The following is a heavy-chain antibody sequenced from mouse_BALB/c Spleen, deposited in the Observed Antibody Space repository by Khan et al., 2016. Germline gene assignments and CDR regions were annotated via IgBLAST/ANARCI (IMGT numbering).Heavy chain of an antibody. J-gene: IGHJ4*01. Sequence: EGERGEPGGGLVKPGGSLKLSCAASGFTFSSYVMSWVRQTPEKRLEWVASISTGGDIYYPDIGDDPFSHSRDNARNSLYLQMASRRSEDTAMYYCARGDYDKGYYYSINYWGQGTSVTVSS. V-gene: IGHV5-6-5*01. D-gene: IGHD2-4*01. CDR2: ISTGGDI. CDR3: ARGDYDKGYYYSINY. CDR1: GFTFSSYV.